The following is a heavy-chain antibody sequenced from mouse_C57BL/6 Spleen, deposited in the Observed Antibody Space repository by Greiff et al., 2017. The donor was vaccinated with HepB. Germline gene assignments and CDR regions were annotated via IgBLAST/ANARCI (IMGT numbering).Heavy chain of an antibody. J-gene: IGHJ2*01. CDR2: IDPEDGDT. CDR1: GFNIKDYY. Sequence: EVQLQQSGAELVRPGASVKLSCTASGFNIKDYYMHWVKQRPEQGLEWIGRIDPEDGDTEYAPKFQGKATMTADTSSNTAYLQLSSLTSEDTAVYYCTTLGTTVKRDDFDYWGQGTTLTVSS. CDR3: TTLGTTVKRDDFDY. D-gene: IGHD1-1*01. V-gene: IGHV14-1*01.